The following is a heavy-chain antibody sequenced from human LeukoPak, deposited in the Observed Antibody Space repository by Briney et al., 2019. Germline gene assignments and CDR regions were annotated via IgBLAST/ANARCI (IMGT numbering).Heavy chain of an antibody. CDR1: GFTFSSYS. Sequence: GGSLRLSCAASGFTFSSYSMNWVRQAPGKGLEWVSSISSSSSYIYYADSVKGRLTISRDNAKNSLYLQMNSLRAEDTAVYYCARDLFQKGNWFDPWGQGTLVTVSS. D-gene: IGHD2/OR15-2a*01. J-gene: IGHJ5*02. CDR3: ARDLFQKGNWFDP. V-gene: IGHV3-21*01. CDR2: ISSSSSYI.